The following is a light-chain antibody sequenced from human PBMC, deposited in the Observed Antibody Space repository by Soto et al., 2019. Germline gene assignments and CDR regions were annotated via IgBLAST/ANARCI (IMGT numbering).Light chain of an antibody. Sequence: EIVLTQSPGTLSLSPGERATLSCRASQSVNSNYLAWYQQKPGQAPRLIIDGASSRATGIPDRFSGSGSGTDFTLTISRLEPEDFAVYYCQQYGSSPLTFGGGTKGEIK. CDR2: GAS. J-gene: IGKJ4*01. CDR3: QQYGSSPLT. CDR1: QSVNSNY. V-gene: IGKV3-20*01.